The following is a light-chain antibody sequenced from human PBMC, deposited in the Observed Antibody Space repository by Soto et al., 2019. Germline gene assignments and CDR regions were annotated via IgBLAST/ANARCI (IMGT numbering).Light chain of an antibody. CDR3: QQYYSYPYT. J-gene: IGKJ2*01. Sequence: AIRMTQSPSSLSASTGDRVTITCRASQGISSYLAWYQQKPGQAPKLLIYAASTLQSGVPSRFSGSGSGTDFTLTISCLQSEYFATYYCQQYYSYPYTFGQGTKLEIK. CDR2: AAS. CDR1: QGISSY. V-gene: IGKV1-8*01.